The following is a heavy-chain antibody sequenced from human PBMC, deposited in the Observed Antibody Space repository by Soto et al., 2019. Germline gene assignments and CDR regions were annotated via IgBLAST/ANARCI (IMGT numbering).Heavy chain of an antibody. V-gene: IGHV3-30*18. D-gene: IGHD4-17*01. CDR1: GFTFSTYG. CDR2: ISYHGNDK. J-gene: IGHJ4*02. Sequence: QVQLVESGGGGVQPGRSLRLPCAASGFTFSTYGMHWVRQAPGKGLEWVAVISYHGNDKYYAESVKGRFTISRDNFKNTLYLQMDSLRAEDTAVYYCAKDHLLITVTTVGDWGQGTLVTVSS. CDR3: AKDHLLITVTTVGD.